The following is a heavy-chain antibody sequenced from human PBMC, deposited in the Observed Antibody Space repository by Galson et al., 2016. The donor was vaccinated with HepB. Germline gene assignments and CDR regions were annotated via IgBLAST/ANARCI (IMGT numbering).Heavy chain of an antibody. D-gene: IGHD2-21*02. CDR1: GGSINRNDYY. CDR3: ARDLVVATVPRPLNF. J-gene: IGHJ4*02. CDR2: IYYTGTP. Sequence: ETLSLTCVVSGGSINRNDYYWGWIRQSPGKGLEWLGSIYYTGTPYYNPSLESRVIISIDTSKNQFSLKLRSVTAADTAIYYCARDLVVATVPRPLNFWGQGTLVTVSS. V-gene: IGHV4-39*01.